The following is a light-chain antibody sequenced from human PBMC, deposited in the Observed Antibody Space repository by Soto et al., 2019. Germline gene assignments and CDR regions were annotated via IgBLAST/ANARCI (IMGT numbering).Light chain of an antibody. J-gene: IGKJ1*01. Sequence: DIQITQSPSSLSASVGDEVTITCRASHTIMTYLNWYELKTGKPPRLLIYAASSLQSGVPSRFSGSGSGTDFTLTISSLQPEDFATDSCQQSYNSPQTFGQGTKVDIK. CDR3: QQSYNSPQT. CDR1: HTIMTY. V-gene: IGKV1-39*01. CDR2: AAS.